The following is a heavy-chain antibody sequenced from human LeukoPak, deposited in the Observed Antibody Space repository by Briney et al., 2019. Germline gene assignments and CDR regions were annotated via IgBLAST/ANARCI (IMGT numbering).Heavy chain of an antibody. D-gene: IGHD5-24*01. CDR2: ISDSGGST. J-gene: IGHJ4*02. CDR3: AKLPYQHGYNPTFDY. V-gene: IGHV3-23*01. Sequence: GGSLRLSCAASGFTFSSYAMSCVRQARGEGLECVSAISDSGGSTYYADSVKGRFTISRDNSKHTLYLQMNSLRAEDTAVYYCAKLPYQHGYNPTFDYWGQGTLVTVSS. CDR1: GFTFSSYA.